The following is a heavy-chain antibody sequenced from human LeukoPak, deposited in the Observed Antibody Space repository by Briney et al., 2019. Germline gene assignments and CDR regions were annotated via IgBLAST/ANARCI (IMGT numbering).Heavy chain of an antibody. J-gene: IGHJ4*02. CDR1: GYTFTGYY. CDR2: INPDIGVT. CDR3: ARQDYGDFLPPAGY. D-gene: IGHD4-17*01. Sequence: ASVKVSCTASGYTFTGYYMHWVRQAPGQGLEWMGWINPDIGVTKYAQKFQDRVTMTRDTSIGTAYMELSRLRSDDTAVYYCARQDYGDFLPPAGYWGQGTLVTVSS. V-gene: IGHV1-2*02.